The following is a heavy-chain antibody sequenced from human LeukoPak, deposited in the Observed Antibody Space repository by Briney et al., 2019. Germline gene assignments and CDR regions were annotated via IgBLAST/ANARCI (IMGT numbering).Heavy chain of an antibody. CDR2: IYTSGST. D-gene: IGHD5-18*01. CDR1: GGSISIYY. J-gene: IGHJ4*02. CDR3: ARVSDTSMSGDYFDY. V-gene: IGHV4-4*07. Sequence: PSETLSLTCTVSGGSISIYYWSWIRQPAGKGLEWIGRIYTSGSTNYNPSLKSRVTMSVDTSKNQFSLKLSSVTAADTAVYYCARVSDTSMSGDYFDYWGQGTLVTVSS.